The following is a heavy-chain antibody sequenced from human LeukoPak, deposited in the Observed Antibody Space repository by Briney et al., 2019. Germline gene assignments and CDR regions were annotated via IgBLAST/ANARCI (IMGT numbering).Heavy chain of an antibody. Sequence: SETLSLTCAVYGGSFSGYYWSWIRQPPGKGLEWIGEINHSGSTNYNPSLKSRVTISVDTSKNQFSLKLSSVTAADTAVYYCARVSSHSRSWWYYFDYWGQGTLVTVSS. V-gene: IGHV4-34*01. D-gene: IGHD6-13*01. CDR1: GGSFSGYY. CDR2: INHSGST. J-gene: IGHJ4*02. CDR3: ARVSSHSRSWWYYFDY.